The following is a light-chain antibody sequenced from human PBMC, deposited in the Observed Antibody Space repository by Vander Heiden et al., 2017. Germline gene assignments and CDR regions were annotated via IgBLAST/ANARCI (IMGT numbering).Light chain of an antibody. Sequence: QSVLTQPPPVSGAPGPTATIDCTGSTSTIGAGYDVHWCQQLPGTAPKLLIYDNINRPSGVPDRFSGSKSGTSASLAITGLQAEDEADYYCQSYDSSLGGHVVFGGGTKLTVL. CDR2: DNI. CDR3: QSYDSSLGGHVV. CDR1: TSTIGAGYD. V-gene: IGLV1-40*01. J-gene: IGLJ2*01.